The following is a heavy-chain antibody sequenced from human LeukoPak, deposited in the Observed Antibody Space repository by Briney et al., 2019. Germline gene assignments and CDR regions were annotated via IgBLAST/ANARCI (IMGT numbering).Heavy chain of an antibody. CDR3: AKVTIVVVPATGFDP. D-gene: IGHD2-2*01. Sequence: GGSLRLSCAASGFTFSSYTMSWVRQAPGKGLEWVSAISGSGGSTYYADSVKGRFTISRDNSKNTLYLQMNSLRAEDTAVYYCAKVTIVVVPATGFDPWGQGTLVTVSS. CDR1: GFTFSSYT. V-gene: IGHV3-23*01. CDR2: ISGSGGST. J-gene: IGHJ5*02.